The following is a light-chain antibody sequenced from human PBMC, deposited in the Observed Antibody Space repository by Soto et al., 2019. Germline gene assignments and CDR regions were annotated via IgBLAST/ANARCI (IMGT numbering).Light chain of an antibody. CDR2: DAS. Sequence: EIVLTQSPGTLSLSPGERATLSCRASQSISSNYLAWYQQTPGQAPRLLIYDASSRAACIPDRFSGSGSGTDFTLTISRLAPEDFGVYYCQQYAGSPRTFGQGTKVEV. CDR3: QQYAGSPRT. V-gene: IGKV3-20*01. CDR1: QSISSNY. J-gene: IGKJ1*01.